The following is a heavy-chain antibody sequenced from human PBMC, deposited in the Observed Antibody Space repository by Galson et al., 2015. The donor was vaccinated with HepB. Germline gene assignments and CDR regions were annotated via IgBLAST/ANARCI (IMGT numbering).Heavy chain of an antibody. Sequence: CAISGDSVSSNSVTWNWIRQSPSRGLEWLGRTYYRSKWFNDYAVSVKNRITIDADTSRNQFSLQLNSVTPEDTAVYYCARDRRGPGYDFNWFDPWGRESWPPSPQ. CDR2: TYYRSKWFN. D-gene: IGHD5-12*01. CDR1: GDSVSSNSVT. CDR3: ARDRRGPGYDFNWFDP. V-gene: IGHV6-1*01. J-gene: IGHJ5*02.